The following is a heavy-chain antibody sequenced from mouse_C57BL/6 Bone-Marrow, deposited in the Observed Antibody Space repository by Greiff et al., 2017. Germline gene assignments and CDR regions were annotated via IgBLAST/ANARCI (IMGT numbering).Heavy chain of an antibody. Sequence: EVKLMESGPVLVKPGASVKMSCKASGYTFTDYYMNWVKQSHGKSLEWIGVINPYNGGTSYNQKFKGKATLTVDKSSSTAYMEPNSLTSEDSAVYYCARGGYYGNFDYWGQGTTLTVSS. D-gene: IGHD2-1*01. CDR2: INPYNGGT. J-gene: IGHJ2*01. CDR3: ARGGYYGNFDY. CDR1: GYTFTDYY. V-gene: IGHV1-19*01.